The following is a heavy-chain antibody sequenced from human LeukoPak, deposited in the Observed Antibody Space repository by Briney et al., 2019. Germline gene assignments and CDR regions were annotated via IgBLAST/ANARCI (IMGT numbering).Heavy chain of an antibody. J-gene: IGHJ5*02. CDR3: ASKSPPRWFDP. V-gene: IGHV1-69*01. CDR1: VGTFGSFG. CDR2: ILPILATP. Sequence: SVKVSCKASVGTFGSFGFAWVRQAPGQGLEWVGGILPILATPNYAQKFQGRVTITADESPSTGYMELSRLRSEDTAVYYCASKSPPRWFDPWGQGTLVIVSS.